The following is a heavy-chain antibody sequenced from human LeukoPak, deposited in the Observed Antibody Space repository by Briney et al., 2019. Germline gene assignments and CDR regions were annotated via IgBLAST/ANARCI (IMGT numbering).Heavy chain of an antibody. D-gene: IGHD6-6*01. CDR2: INTYNSDT. J-gene: IGHJ4*02. CDR3: AKGVLARCDY. V-gene: IGHV1-18*01. Sequence: ASVKVSCKSSGYTFNSYGITWLRQAPGQGLEWMGWINTYNSDTKYAQKFQDRVTMTTDTSTTTVYMEVGSLRSDDTAVYYCAKGVLARCDYWGQGTLVTVSS. CDR1: GYTFNSYG.